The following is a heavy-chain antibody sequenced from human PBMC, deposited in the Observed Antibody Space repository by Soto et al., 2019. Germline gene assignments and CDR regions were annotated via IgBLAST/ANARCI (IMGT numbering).Heavy chain of an antibody. CDR3: ASVAVATGGGGLFDY. CDR1: GGSISSYY. J-gene: IGHJ4*02. D-gene: IGHD6-19*01. Sequence: PSETLSLTCTVSGGSISSYYWSWIRQPPGKGLEWIGYIYYSGSTNYNPSLKSRVTISVDRSKNQFSLKLSSVTAADTAVYYCASVAVATGGGGLFDYWGQGTLVTVSS. V-gene: IGHV4-59*01. CDR2: IYYSGST.